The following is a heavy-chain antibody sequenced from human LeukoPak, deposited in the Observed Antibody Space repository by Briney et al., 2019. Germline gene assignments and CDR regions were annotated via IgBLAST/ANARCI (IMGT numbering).Heavy chain of an antibody. Sequence: GASVKVSCKASGYTFTSYYMHWVRQAPGQGLEWMGWINPNSGGTNYAQKFQGRVTMTRDTSISTAYMELSRLRSDDTAVYYCASYYYGSGEVGTLGFDYWGQGTLVTVSS. CDR1: GYTFTSYY. CDR2: INPNSGGT. D-gene: IGHD3-10*01. J-gene: IGHJ4*02. V-gene: IGHV1-2*02. CDR3: ASYYYGSGEVGTLGFDY.